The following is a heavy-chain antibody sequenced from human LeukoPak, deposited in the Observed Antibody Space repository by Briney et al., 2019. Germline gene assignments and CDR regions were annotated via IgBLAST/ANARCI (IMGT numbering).Heavy chain of an antibody. V-gene: IGHV1-69*04. CDR1: GGTFSSYA. J-gene: IGHJ4*02. CDR2: IIPILGIA. Sequence: SVKVSCKASGGTFSSYAISWVRQAPGQGLEWMGRIIPILGIANYAQKFQGRVTITADKSTSTAYMELSSLRSEDTAVYYCARDRYSGYDLDYWGQGTLVSVSS. D-gene: IGHD5-12*01. CDR3: ARDRYSGYDLDY.